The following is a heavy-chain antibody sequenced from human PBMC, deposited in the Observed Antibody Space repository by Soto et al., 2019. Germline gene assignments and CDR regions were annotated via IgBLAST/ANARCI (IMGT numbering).Heavy chain of an antibody. J-gene: IGHJ5*02. CDR1: GCTFSDYY. Sequence: GALRGSCVASGCTFSDYYMSWIRQAPGKGLEWVSYISSSGSTIYYADSVKGRFTISRDNAKNSLYLQMNSLRAEDTAVYYCARGLDSGDYVDSFRPWRQVTLFAVSS. V-gene: IGHV3-11*01. CDR3: ARGLDSGDYVDSFRP. D-gene: IGHD4-17*01. CDR2: ISSSGSTI.